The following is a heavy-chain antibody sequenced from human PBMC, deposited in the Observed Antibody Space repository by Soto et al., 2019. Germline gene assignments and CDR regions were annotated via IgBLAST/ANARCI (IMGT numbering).Heavy chain of an antibody. CDR3: AKSVSYYYDSSGYYPCNWFDP. CDR1: GFTFTSYG. V-gene: IGHV3-30*18. D-gene: IGHD3-22*01. Sequence: QVQLVESGGGLVQPGRSLRLSCAASGFTFTSYGMHWVRQAPGKGLEWVAVISYDGSNKYYADSVKGRFTISRDNSKNTLYLQMNSLRAEDTAVYYCAKSVSYYYDSSGYYPCNWFDPWGQGTLVIVSS. CDR2: ISYDGSNK. J-gene: IGHJ5*02.